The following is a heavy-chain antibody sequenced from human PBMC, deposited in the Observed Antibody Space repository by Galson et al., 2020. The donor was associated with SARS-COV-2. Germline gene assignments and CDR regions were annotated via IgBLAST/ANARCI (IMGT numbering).Heavy chain of an antibody. CDR3: ARGWSFES. V-gene: IGHV6-1*01. CDR1: GYSVSESCGA. D-gene: IGHD3-9*01. J-gene: IGHJ1*01. CDR2: TNYRSTWYT. Sequence: SETLSLTCAISGYSVSESCGACNRLRQSPSRGLEWLGRTNYRSTWYTDYAAYVGSRKTNNPDTSKNQFSLHLKSVTPGDTGFYFCARGWSFESWGRGSLFIVCS.